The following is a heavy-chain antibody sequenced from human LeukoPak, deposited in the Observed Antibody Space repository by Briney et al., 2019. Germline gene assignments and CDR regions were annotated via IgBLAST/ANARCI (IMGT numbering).Heavy chain of an antibody. CDR1: GFTFSSYA. D-gene: IGHD4-17*01. J-gene: IGHJ2*01. Sequence: GGSLRLSCAASGFTFSSYAMHWVRQAPGKGLEWVAVISYDGSNKYYADSVKGRFTISRDNSKNTLYLQMNSLRAEDTAVYYCARDSAIEEVPVTTYFDLCGRGTLVTVSS. V-gene: IGHV3-30-3*01. CDR3: ARDSAIEEVPVTTYFDL. CDR2: ISYDGSNK.